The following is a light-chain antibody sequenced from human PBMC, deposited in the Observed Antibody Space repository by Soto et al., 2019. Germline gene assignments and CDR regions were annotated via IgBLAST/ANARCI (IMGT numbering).Light chain of an antibody. CDR1: QSVSSSY. Sequence: EIVLTQSPGTLSLSPGERATLSCRASQSVSSSYLAWYQQKPGQAPRLLIYGASSRATGIPDRFIGSGSGTDFTLTISRLEPEDFAVYYCQQYGSSPPIITFGQGTRLEIK. J-gene: IGKJ5*01. CDR2: GAS. V-gene: IGKV3-20*01. CDR3: QQYGSSPPIIT.